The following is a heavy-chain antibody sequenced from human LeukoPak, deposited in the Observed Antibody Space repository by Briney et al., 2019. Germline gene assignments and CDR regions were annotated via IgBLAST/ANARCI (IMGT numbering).Heavy chain of an antibody. CDR1: GFTFSDYY. CDR2: ISSSGSTI. D-gene: IGHD6-25*01. CDR3: ARSYSSGWTPPPYGY. Sequence: GGSLRLFCAASGFTFSDYYMSWIRQAPGKGLEWVSYISSSGSTIYYADSVKGRFTISRDNAKNSLYLQMNSLRAEDTAVYYCARSYSSGWTPPPYGYWGQGTLVTVSS. J-gene: IGHJ4*02. V-gene: IGHV3-11*01.